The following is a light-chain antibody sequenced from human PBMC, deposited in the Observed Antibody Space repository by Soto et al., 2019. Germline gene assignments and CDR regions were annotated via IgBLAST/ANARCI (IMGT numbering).Light chain of an antibody. Sequence: QSALTQPRSVSGSPGQSVTISCTGTSSDVGAYNFVSWYQQHPGKAPKLMIYDVSKRPSWVPDRFSGSKSGNTAALTISGVKAEVEADYYCCSYAGSYTLVFGTGTKLTVL. CDR1: SSDVGAYNF. J-gene: IGLJ1*01. CDR2: DVS. CDR3: CSYAGSYTLV. V-gene: IGLV2-11*01.